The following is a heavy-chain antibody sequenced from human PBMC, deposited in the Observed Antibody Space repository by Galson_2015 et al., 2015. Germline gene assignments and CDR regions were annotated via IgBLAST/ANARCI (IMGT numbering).Heavy chain of an antibody. CDR1: GYTFTGYY. J-gene: IGHJ4*02. D-gene: IGHD6-19*01. V-gene: IGHV1-2*04. Sequence: SVKVSCKASGYTFTGYYLHWVRQAPGQGLEWMGWINPNNGGTNYAQKFQGWVTMTRDTSINTAYMELSRLRSDDTAVYYCARVGPVAGSPYDYWGQGTLVTVSS. CDR3: ARVGPVAGSPYDY. CDR2: INPNNGGT.